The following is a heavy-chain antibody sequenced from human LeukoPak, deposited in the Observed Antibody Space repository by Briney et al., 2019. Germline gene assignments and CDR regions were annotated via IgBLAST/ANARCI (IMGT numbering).Heavy chain of an antibody. CDR3: ARGRHRADYDILTGYYRPGLYYFDY. CDR2: INHNGST. D-gene: IGHD3-9*01. V-gene: IGHV4-34*01. Sequence: SETLSLTCAVYGGSFSGYYWSWIRQPPGKGLEWIGEINHNGSTNYNPSLKSRVTIFVGTSKNQFSLKLSYVTAADTAVYYCARGRHRADYDILTGYYRPGLYYFDYWGQGTLVTVSS. CDR1: GGSFSGYY. J-gene: IGHJ4*02.